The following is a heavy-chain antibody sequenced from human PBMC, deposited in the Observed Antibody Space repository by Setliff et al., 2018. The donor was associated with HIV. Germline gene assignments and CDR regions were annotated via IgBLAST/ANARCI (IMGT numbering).Heavy chain of an antibody. V-gene: IGHV1-8*01. CDR2: MNPNSGNT. CDR1: GYTFSSYD. Sequence: ASVKVSCKASGYTFSSYDINWVRQATGQGLEWMGWMNPNSGNTGYAQKFRGRVTMTRNTSISTAYMELSSLRSEDTAMYYCARSSYGSVWPETDYWGQGTLVTVSS. J-gene: IGHJ4*02. D-gene: IGHD6-25*01. CDR3: ARSSYGSVWPETDY.